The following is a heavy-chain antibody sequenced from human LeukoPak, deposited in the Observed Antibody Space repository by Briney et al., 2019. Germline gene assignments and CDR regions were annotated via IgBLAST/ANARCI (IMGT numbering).Heavy chain of an antibody. CDR1: GGSISSGSYY. Sequence: PSETLSLTCTVSGGSISSGSYYWSWIRQPAGKGLEWIGRIYASGSTNYNPSLKSRVTISVDTSKNQFSLKLSSVTAADTAVYYCARPGQKYLRAFDYWGQGTLVTVSS. D-gene: IGHD1-14*01. CDR3: ARPGQKYLRAFDY. CDR2: IYASGST. J-gene: IGHJ4*02. V-gene: IGHV4-61*02.